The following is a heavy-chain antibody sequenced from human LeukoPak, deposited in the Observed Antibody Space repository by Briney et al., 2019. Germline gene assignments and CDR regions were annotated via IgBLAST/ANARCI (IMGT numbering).Heavy chain of an antibody. D-gene: IGHD2-2*01. CDR2: IIPIFGTA. J-gene: IGHJ4*02. V-gene: IGHV1-69*13. Sequence: GASVKVSCKASGGTFSSYAISWVRQAPGQGLEWMGGIIPIFGTANYAQKFQGRVTITADESTSTAYMELSSLRSEDTAVYYCAREGGADCSSTSCPIDYWGQGTLVTVSS. CDR1: GGTFSSYA. CDR3: AREGGADCSSTSCPIDY.